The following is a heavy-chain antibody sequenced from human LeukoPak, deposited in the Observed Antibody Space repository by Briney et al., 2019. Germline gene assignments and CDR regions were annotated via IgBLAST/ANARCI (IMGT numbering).Heavy chain of an antibody. CDR1: KFTFNYYN. D-gene: IGHD3-22*01. CDR2: ISTSSTYI. V-gene: IGHV3-21*01. CDR3: ARAPPEYYVTSGHYLNLLYFDY. Sequence: GGSLRLSCVASKFTFNYYNMNWVRQAPGKGLEWDSSISTSSTYIYYADSVKGRFTISRDNAKNSLYLQMNSLRAEDTAVYYCARAPPEYYVTSGHYLNLLYFDYWGQGTLVTVSS. J-gene: IGHJ4*02.